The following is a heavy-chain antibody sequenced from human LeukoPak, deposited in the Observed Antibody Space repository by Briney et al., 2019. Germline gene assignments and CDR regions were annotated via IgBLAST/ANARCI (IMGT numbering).Heavy chain of an antibody. V-gene: IGHV3-23*01. D-gene: IGHD5-18*01. J-gene: IGHJ4*02. CDR1: GFTHSSYA. CDR3: AKDYIQLWLPDPVRSCGGDCYIVY. Sequence: GGSLRLSCAASGFTHSSYAMSWVRQAPGKGLEWVSAISGSGGSTYYADSVKGRFTISRDNSKNTLYLQMNSLSAEDTAVYYCAKDYIQLWLPDPVRSCGGDCYIVYWGQGTLVTVSS. CDR2: ISGSGGST.